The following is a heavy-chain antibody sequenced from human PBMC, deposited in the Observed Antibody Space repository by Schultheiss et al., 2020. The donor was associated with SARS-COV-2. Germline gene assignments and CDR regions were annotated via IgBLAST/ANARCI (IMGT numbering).Heavy chain of an antibody. CDR1: GFTFSNAW. CDR3: ARVRSSSWFNQRPSYGMDV. Sequence: GESLKISCAASGFTFSNAWMSWVRQAPGKGLEWVSSISSSSSYIYYADSVKGRFTISRDNAKNSLYLQMNSLRAEDTAVYYCARVRSSSWFNQRPSYGMDVWGQGTTVTVSS. V-gene: IGHV3-21*01. D-gene: IGHD6-13*01. CDR2: ISSSSSYI. J-gene: IGHJ6*02.